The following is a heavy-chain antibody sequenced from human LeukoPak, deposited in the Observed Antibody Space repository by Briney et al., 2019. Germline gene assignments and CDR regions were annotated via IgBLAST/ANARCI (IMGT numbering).Heavy chain of an antibody. CDR1: GFTFTSWG. V-gene: IGHV3-33*01. Sequence: GRSLRLSCATSGFTFTSWGMHWVRQAPDKGLEWVAVIWYDGSKKYYADSVKGRFTISRDISKNTLYLQMDSLRGDDTAMYYCVRDGGAGPDYWGQGSLVTVSS. CDR3: VRDGGAGPDY. CDR2: IWYDGSKK. D-gene: IGHD3-16*01. J-gene: IGHJ4*02.